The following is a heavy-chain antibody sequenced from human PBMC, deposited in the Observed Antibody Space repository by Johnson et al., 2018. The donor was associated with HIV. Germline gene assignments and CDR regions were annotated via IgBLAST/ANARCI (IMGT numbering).Heavy chain of an antibody. V-gene: IGHV3-11*01. D-gene: IGHD5-18*01. CDR2: ISSGGST. CDR1: GFTFSDSY. CDR3: ARRDAALVTAAFDI. Sequence: QVQLVESGGGLVRPGESLRLSCVASGFTFSDSYMNWIRQAPGKGLEWIAYISSGGSTYYADSVKGRFTISRDISKNTLSLQMNSLRAEDTAVYYCARRDAALVTAAFDIWGQGTLVIVSS. J-gene: IGHJ3*02.